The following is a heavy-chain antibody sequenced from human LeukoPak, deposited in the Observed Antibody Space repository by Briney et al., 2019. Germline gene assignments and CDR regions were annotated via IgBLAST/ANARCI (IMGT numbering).Heavy chain of an antibody. CDR2: IYHSGST. J-gene: IGHJ4*02. CDR1: GGSISSSNW. V-gene: IGHV4-4*02. D-gene: IGHD3-9*01. CDR3: ARLRYFDWSFDY. Sequence: TSETLSLTCAVSGGSISSSNWWSWVRQPPGKGLEWIGEIYHSGSTNYNPSLKSRVTISVDESKNQFSLKLSSVTAADTAVYYCARLRYFDWSFDYWGQGTLVTVSS.